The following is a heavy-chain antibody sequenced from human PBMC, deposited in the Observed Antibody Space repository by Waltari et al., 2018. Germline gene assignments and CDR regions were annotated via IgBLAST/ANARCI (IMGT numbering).Heavy chain of an antibody. D-gene: IGHD5-12*01. CDR3: ARVGEMATIRSYYFDY. V-gene: IGHV1-69*05. CDR1: GGTFSSYA. J-gene: IGHJ4*02. CDR2: IIPIFGTA. Sequence: QVQLVQSGAEVKKPGSSVKVSCKASGGTFSSYAISWVRQAAGQGLEWMGGIIPIFGTANYAQKFQGRVTITTDESTSTAYMELSSLRSEDTAVYYCARVGEMATIRSYYFDYWGQGTLVTVSS.